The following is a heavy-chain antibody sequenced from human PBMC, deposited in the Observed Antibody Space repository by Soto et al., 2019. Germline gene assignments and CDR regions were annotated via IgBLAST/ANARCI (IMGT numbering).Heavy chain of an antibody. V-gene: IGHV3-74*01. D-gene: IGHD4-17*01. CDR1: GFTFSYYW. Sequence: EVPLVESGGGLVRPGGSLRLSCAASGFTFSYYWMHWVRQAPGKGLVWVSRIHSDGSSTTYADFVKGRFIISRDNARNTVDLQMNSVRVEATAVYYCARGDGGAFDLWGQGTVVTVSS. J-gene: IGHJ3*01. CDR2: IHSDGSST. CDR3: ARGDGGAFDL.